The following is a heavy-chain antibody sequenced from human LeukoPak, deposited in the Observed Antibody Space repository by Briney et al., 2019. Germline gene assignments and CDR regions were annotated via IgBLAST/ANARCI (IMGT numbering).Heavy chain of an antibody. Sequence: SETLSLTCTVSGGSISSYYWSCIRQPPGKGLEWIGEINHSGSTNYNPSLKSRVTISVDTSKNQFSLKLSSVTAADTAVYYCASGPGATKVDYWGQGTLVTVSS. CDR3: ASGPGATKVDY. D-gene: IGHD1-26*01. J-gene: IGHJ4*02. CDR1: GGSISSYY. V-gene: IGHV4-34*01. CDR2: INHSGST.